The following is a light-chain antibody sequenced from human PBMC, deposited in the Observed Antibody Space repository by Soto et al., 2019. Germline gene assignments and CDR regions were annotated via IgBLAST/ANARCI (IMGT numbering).Light chain of an antibody. Sequence: EIVMTQSPATLSVSPGERATVSCRASQSVSSNLAWYQQKPGQAPRLLIYDASNRATGIPARFSGSGSGTDFTLTISSLEPEDFAVYYCQQRSNWPITFGQGTRLEIK. CDR2: DAS. J-gene: IGKJ5*01. CDR1: QSVSSN. V-gene: IGKV3-11*01. CDR3: QQRSNWPIT.